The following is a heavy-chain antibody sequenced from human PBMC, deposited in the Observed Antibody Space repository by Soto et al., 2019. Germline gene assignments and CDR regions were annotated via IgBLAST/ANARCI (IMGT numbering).Heavy chain of an antibody. J-gene: IGHJ4*02. Sequence: QVQLQESGPGLAKSSETLSLTCTVSGGSVNSGSYYWSWIRQPPGRGLEWIGYIYYSGTTNYNPSLNTPASESVDRSKNRLSPHLRSVTAAETAVYFCARETLVLAGLGILDSRGQGMPVTVSS. D-gene: IGHD6-19*01. CDR3: ARETLVLAGLGILDS. CDR1: GGSVNSGSYY. CDR2: IYYSGTT. V-gene: IGHV4-61*01.